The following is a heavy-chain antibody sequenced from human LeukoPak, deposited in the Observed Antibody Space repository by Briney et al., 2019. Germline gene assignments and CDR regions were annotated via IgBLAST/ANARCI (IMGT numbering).Heavy chain of an antibody. V-gene: IGHV4-59*01. Sequence: SETPSLTCTVPGGSISSYYWSWIPQPPGKGLEGMGYIYYSGSTNYNPSLKSRVTISVDTSKNQFSLKLSSVTAADTAVYYCARVDPDSSSTLEVFDYWGQGTLVTVSS. D-gene: IGHD6-6*01. CDR3: ARVDPDSSSTLEVFDY. J-gene: IGHJ4*02. CDR2: IYYSGST. CDR1: GGSISSYY.